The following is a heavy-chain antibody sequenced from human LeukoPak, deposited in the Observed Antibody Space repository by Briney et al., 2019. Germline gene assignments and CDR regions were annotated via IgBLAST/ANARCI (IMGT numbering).Heavy chain of an antibody. V-gene: IGHV4-39*07. J-gene: IGHJ3*02. D-gene: IGHD3-22*01. Sequence: PSETLSLTCTVSGRSISSSSYYWGWIRQPPGKGLEWIGEINHSGSTNHNPSLKSRVTISVDTSKNQFSLKLSSVTAADTAVYYCARAMIVVVSAFDIWGQGTMVTVSS. CDR1: GRSISSSSYY. CDR2: INHSGST. CDR3: ARAMIVVVSAFDI.